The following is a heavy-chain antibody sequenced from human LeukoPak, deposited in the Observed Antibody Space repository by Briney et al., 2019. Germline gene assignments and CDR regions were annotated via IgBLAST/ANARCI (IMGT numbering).Heavy chain of an antibody. V-gene: IGHV4-39*07. J-gene: IGHJ4*02. CDR1: GGSISSSTYY. CDR3: AREGLRPY. CDR2: ISYTGIT. Sequence: SETLSLTCTVSGGSISSSTYYWGWIRQPPGKGLAWIGSISYTGITYYNPSLKSRVTISVDTSKNQFSLKLSSVTAADTAVYYCAREGLRPYWGQGTLVTVSS. D-gene: IGHD3-22*01.